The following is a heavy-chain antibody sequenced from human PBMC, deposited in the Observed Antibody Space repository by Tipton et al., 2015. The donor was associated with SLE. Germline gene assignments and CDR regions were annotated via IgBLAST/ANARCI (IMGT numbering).Heavy chain of an antibody. V-gene: IGHV4-61*02. CDR1: GGSISSGSHW. Sequence: TLSLTCTVSGGSISSGSHWWGWIGQPPGKGPEWIGRIYTSGSTNYNPSLKSHVTISVETSKNQFSLKVNSVTAADSAVYYCARYDYYPDEDWFDPWGQGTLVTVSS. J-gene: IGHJ5*02. D-gene: IGHD5-12*01. CDR2: IYTSGST. CDR3: ARYDYYPDEDWFDP.